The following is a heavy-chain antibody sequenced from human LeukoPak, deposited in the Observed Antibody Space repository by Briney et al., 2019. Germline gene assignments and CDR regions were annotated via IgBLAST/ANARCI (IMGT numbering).Heavy chain of an antibody. V-gene: IGHV4-34*01. Sequence: SETLSLTCAVYGGSFSGYYWSWIRQPPGKGLEWIGEINHSGSTNYNPSLKSRVTISVDTSKNQFSLKLGSVTAADTAVYYCARGCRRYWYDYVWGSYRYTSGHFDYWGQGTLVTVSS. J-gene: IGHJ4*02. CDR3: ARGCRRYWYDYVWGSYRYTSGHFDY. CDR2: INHSGST. D-gene: IGHD3-16*02. CDR1: GGSFSGYY.